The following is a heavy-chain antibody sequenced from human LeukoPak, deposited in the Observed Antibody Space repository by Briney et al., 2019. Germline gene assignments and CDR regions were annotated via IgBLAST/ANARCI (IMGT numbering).Heavy chain of an antibody. CDR3: ARGMTTVTTWFDP. CDR1: GFTFSSYV. D-gene: IGHD4-17*01. CDR2: ISYDGSNE. J-gene: IGHJ5*02. V-gene: IGHV3-30*04. Sequence: GGSLRLSCAASGFTFSSYVMHWVRQAPGKRLEWVAIISYDGSNEYYADSVKGRFTISRDNSKNTLYLQMNSLRAADTAVYYCARGMTTVTTWFDPWGQGTLVTVSS.